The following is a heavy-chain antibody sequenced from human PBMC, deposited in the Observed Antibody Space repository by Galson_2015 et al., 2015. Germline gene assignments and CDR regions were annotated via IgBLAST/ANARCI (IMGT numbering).Heavy chain of an antibody. V-gene: IGHV1-2*04. J-gene: IGHJ5*02. CDR1: GYTFTGYY. D-gene: IGHD6-13*01. CDR3: ARETPSREAAANAAWFDP. Sequence: SVKVSCKASGYTFTGYYMHWVRQAPGQGLEWMGWINPNSGGTNYAQKFQGWVTMTRDTSISTAYMELSRLSSDDTAVYYCARETPSREAAANAAWFDPWGQGTLVTVSS. CDR2: INPNSGGT.